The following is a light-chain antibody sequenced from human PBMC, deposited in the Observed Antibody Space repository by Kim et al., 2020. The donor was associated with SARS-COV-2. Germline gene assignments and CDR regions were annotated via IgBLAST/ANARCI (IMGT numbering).Light chain of an antibody. CDR1: RSVATY. Sequence: ATLSLSPGERAPYSCRASRSVATYLAWYQQRPGQAPRLLIYDASKRATGIPAGFRGSGSGTDFTLTIGTLEPEDSAVYYCQQRGNFGQGTRLEIK. CDR3: QQRGN. V-gene: IGKV3-11*01. CDR2: DAS. J-gene: IGKJ5*01.